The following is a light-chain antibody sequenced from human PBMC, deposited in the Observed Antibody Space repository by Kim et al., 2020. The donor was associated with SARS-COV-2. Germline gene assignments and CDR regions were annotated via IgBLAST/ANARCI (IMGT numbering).Light chain of an antibody. Sequence: QSALTQPASVSESPGRSVTISCTGTSSDIGVYNYVSWYQQHADEGPRLLIYDVNRRPAGVSGRFSGSKSGSSASLTISGLQPEDEALYFCSSYTGSDTFYAFGTGTKVTVL. CDR2: DVN. CDR1: SSDIGVYNY. J-gene: IGLJ1*01. V-gene: IGLV2-14*03. CDR3: SSYTGSDTFYA.